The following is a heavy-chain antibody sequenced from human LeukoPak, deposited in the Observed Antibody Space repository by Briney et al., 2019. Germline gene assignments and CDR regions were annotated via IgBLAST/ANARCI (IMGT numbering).Heavy chain of an antibody. J-gene: IGHJ4*02. D-gene: IGHD2-21*01. CDR2: IYYSGST. V-gene: IGHV4-39*01. CDR1: GGSISSSSYY. Sequence: SETLSLTCTVSGGSISSSSYYWGWIRQPPGKGLEWIGSIYYSGSTYYNPSLKSRVTISIDTSKNQFSLRLSSVTAADTAVHYCARSLHISAPFDVWGQGALVTVSS. CDR3: ARSLHISAPFDV.